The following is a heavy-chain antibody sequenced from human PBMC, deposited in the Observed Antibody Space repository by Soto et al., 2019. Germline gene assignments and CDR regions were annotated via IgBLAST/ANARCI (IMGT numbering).Heavy chain of an antibody. D-gene: IGHD6-19*01. J-gene: IGHJ6*02. CDR2: INHSGST. Sequence: SETLSLTCAVYGGSFSGYYWSWIRQPPGKGLEWIGEINHSGSTNYNPSLKSRVTISVDTSKNQFSLKLSSVTAADTAVYYCARGARKRDSSGRYYYYGMDVWGQGTTVTSP. V-gene: IGHV4-34*01. CDR1: GGSFSGYY. CDR3: ARGARKRDSSGRYYYYGMDV.